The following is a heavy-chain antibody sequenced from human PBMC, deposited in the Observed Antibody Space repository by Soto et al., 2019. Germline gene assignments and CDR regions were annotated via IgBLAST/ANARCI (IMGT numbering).Heavy chain of an antibody. CDR2: INAGNGNT. CDR1: GYTFTSYA. J-gene: IGHJ5*02. CDR3: AREGCGGTVTTCWFDP. Sequence: GASVKVSCKASGYTFTSYAMHWVRRAPGQRLEWMGWINAGNGNTKYSQKFQGRVTITRDTSASTAYMELSSLRSEDTAVYYCAREGCGGTVTTCWFDPWGQGTLVTVSS. D-gene: IGHD4-4*01. V-gene: IGHV1-3*01.